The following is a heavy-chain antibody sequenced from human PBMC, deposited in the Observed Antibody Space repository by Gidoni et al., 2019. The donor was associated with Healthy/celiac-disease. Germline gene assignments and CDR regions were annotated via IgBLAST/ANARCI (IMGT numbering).Heavy chain of an antibody. CDR1: GRTFSSYA. V-gene: IGHV1-69*01. D-gene: IGHD2-15*01. CDR3: AREACSGGSCYLNYYYGMDV. Sequence: QVQLVQSGAEVKKPGSSVKVSCKASGRTFSSYAISRVRRAPGQGLEWMGGIIPIFGTANYAQKFQGRVTITADESTSTAYMELSSLRSEDTAVYYCAREACSGGSCYLNYYYGMDVWGQGTTVTVSS. J-gene: IGHJ6*02. CDR2: IIPIFGTA.